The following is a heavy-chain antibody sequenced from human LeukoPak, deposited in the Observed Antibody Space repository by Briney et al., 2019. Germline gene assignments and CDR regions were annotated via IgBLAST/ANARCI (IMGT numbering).Heavy chain of an antibody. CDR1: GYTFTGYY. Sequence: GASVKVSCKASGYTFTGYYMHWVRQAPGQGLEWMGWINPNSGGTNYAQRFQGRVTMTRDTSISTAYMELSRLRSDDTALYYCARSSSSWYNAFDIWGQGTMVTVSS. D-gene: IGHD6-13*01. J-gene: IGHJ3*02. CDR2: INPNSGGT. V-gene: IGHV1-2*02. CDR3: ARSSSSWYNAFDI.